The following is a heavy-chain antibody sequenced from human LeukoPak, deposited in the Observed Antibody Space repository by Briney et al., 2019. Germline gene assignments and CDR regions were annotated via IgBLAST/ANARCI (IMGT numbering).Heavy chain of an antibody. CDR2: ISYDGSNK. Sequence: PGGSLRLSCAASGFTFSSYGMHWVRQAPGKGLEWVAVISYDGSNKYYADSVKGRFTISRDNSKNTLYLQMNSLRAGDTAVYYCAQSYSGRIFDYWGQGTLVTVSS. CDR3: AQSYSGRIFDY. CDR1: GFTFSSYG. D-gene: IGHD2-15*01. J-gene: IGHJ4*02. V-gene: IGHV3-30*18.